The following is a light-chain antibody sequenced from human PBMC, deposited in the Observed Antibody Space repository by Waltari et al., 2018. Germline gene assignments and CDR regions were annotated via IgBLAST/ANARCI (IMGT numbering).Light chain of an antibody. V-gene: IGLV1-44*01. Sequence: QSVLTQPPSASGTPGQRVTISCSGSNSNIGSHIVNWYQQLPGTAPKLLIYSNTQRPSGVPDRFSGCKSGASASLAISGLQSEDEADYYCASWDYSLNGVLYGGGTKLTVL. CDR1: NSNIGSHI. J-gene: IGLJ3*02. CDR3: ASWDYSLNGVL. CDR2: SNT.